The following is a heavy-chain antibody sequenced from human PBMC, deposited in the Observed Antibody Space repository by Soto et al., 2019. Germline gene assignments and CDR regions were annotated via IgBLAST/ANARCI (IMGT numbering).Heavy chain of an antibody. Sequence: EVELLESGGGLVQPGGSVRLSCAASGFTFRNYAMSWVRQAPGKGLEWVSSIHGEGAGSFYTDAVKGRFTVSRDDSKETLDLQMRSLRIDDTAVYYCVKDGVARNGNWDWFDPWGQGTLVTVAS. CDR1: GFTFRNYA. CDR3: VKDGVARNGNWDWFDP. J-gene: IGHJ5*02. V-gene: IGHV3-23*01. D-gene: IGHD6-19*01. CDR2: IHGEGAGS.